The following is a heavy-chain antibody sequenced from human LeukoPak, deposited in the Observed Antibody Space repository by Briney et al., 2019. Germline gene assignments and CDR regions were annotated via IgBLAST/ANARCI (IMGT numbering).Heavy chain of an antibody. V-gene: IGHV3-23*01. CDR1: GFTFSSYA. CDR2: ISGSGGST. D-gene: IGHD3-10*01. Sequence: PGGSLRLSCAASGFTFSSYAMSWVRQAPGKGLERVSAISGSGGSTYYADSVKGRFTISRDNSKNTLYLQMNSLRAEDTAVYYCANDPTYGSGSYWGQGTLVTVSS. CDR3: ANDPTYGSGSY. J-gene: IGHJ4*02.